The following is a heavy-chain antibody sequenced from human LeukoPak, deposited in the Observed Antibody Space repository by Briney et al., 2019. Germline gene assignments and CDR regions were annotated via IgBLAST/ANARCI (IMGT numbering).Heavy chain of an antibody. J-gene: IGHJ4*02. V-gene: IGHV3-30*02. CDR3: AKPIAAAGGGFDY. D-gene: IGHD6-13*01. CDR1: GFTVSSNY. CDR2: VRYDGSNK. Sequence: PGGSLRLSCAASGFTVSSNYMSWVRQAPGKGLEWVAFVRYDGSNKYYADSVKGRFTISRDNSKNTLYLQMNSLRAEDTAVYYCAKPIAAAGGGFDYWGQGTLVTVSS.